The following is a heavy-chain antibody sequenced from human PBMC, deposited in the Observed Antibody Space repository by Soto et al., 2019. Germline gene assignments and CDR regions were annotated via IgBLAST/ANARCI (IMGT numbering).Heavy chain of an antibody. V-gene: IGHV1-18*01. D-gene: IGHD1-1*01. CDR3: ARGRYGDY. Sequence: QVHLVQSGAEVKKPGASVKVSCKGSGYTFTSYGITWVRQAPGQGLEWMGWISAHNGNTDYAQRLQGRVTVTRDTSTSTTYMELRSLRSDDTAVYYCARGRYGDYWGQGALVTVSS. CDR1: GYTFTSYG. J-gene: IGHJ4*02. CDR2: ISAHNGNT.